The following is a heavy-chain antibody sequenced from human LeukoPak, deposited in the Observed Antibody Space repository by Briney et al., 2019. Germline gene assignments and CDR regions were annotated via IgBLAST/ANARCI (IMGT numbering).Heavy chain of an antibody. CDR2: INSDGSSA. V-gene: IGHV3-74*01. CDR1: GFTFSSYW. Sequence: GGSLRLSCAASGFTFSSYWIHWVRQATGEGLVWVSHINSDGSSATYADSVKGRLTISRDNAKNTVYLEMNSLRAEDTAVYYCARGGVGCFDYWGQGALVTVSS. J-gene: IGHJ4*02. CDR3: ARGGVGCFDY. D-gene: IGHD6-19*01.